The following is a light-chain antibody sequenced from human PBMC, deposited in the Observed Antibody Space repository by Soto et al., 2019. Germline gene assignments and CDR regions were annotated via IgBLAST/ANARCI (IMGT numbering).Light chain of an antibody. V-gene: IGKV2-30*01. CDR1: QSLVNSDGNTF. Sequence: DVVMTQSPLSLPVTLGQPASISCRSSQSLVNSDGNTFLNWFQQRPGQSPRRLIYKVSYRDSGVPDRFSGSGSGTDFTLNISRVEAEDVGVYYCMQGSHWPPYTFGQGTKLEIK. CDR3: MQGSHWPPYT. J-gene: IGKJ2*01. CDR2: KVS.